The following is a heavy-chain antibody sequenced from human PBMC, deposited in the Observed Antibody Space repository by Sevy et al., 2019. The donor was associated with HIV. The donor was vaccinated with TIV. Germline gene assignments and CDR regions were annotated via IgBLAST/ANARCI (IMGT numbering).Heavy chain of an antibody. CDR1: GYSISSGYY. D-gene: IGHD2-15*01. V-gene: IGHV4-38-2*02. CDR2: IYHSGST. CDR3: ARDRADCSGGSCYTGDRIGFDY. Sequence: SETLSLTCAVSGYSISSGYYWGWIRQPPGKGLEWIGSIYHSGSTYYNPSLKSRVTISVDTSKNQFSLKLSSVTTADTAVDYCARDRADCSGGSCYTGDRIGFDYWGQGTLVTVSS. J-gene: IGHJ4*02.